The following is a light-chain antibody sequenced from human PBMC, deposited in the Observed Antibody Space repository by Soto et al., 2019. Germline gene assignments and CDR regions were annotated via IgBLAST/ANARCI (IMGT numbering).Light chain of an antibody. CDR2: GTS. Sequence: DIYMTQSRSSLSASVGYRVTITCRASQSISSYLNWYLQKSGKAPKLLIYGTSSLQSGVPSRFSGSGSGTDFTLTISSLQPEDFATYYCQHTYTTPYTFGQGTKVDIK. CDR3: QHTYTTPYT. CDR1: QSISSY. V-gene: IGKV1-39*01. J-gene: IGKJ2*01.